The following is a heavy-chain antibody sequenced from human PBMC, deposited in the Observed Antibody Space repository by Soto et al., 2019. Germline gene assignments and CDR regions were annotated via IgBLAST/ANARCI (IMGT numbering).Heavy chain of an antibody. Sequence: GGSLRLSCAASGFNFSDYYMSCIRQAPGKGLEWVSYISSSSSYTNYADSVKGRFTISRDNAKNSLYLQMNSLRAEDTAVYYCARGGSSSSGYYGMDVWGQGTTVTVSS. D-gene: IGHD6-6*01. CDR2: ISSSSSYT. V-gene: IGHV3-11*06. CDR3: ARGGSSSSGYYGMDV. J-gene: IGHJ6*02. CDR1: GFNFSDYY.